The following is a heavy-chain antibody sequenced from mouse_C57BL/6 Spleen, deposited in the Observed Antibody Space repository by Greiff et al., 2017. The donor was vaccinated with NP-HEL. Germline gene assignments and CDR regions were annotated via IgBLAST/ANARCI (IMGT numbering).Heavy chain of an antibody. J-gene: IGHJ2*01. CDR1: GFTFSSYA. D-gene: IGHD4-1*01. V-gene: IGHV5-9-1*02. CDR2: ISSGGDYL. CDR3: TRERPNWDVAFDY. Sequence: EVKLVESGAGLVKPGGSLKLSCAASGFTFSSYAMSWVRQTPEKRLEWVAYISSGGDYLYYADTVQGRFTIYRHNARNTLYLQMSSLKSEDTARYYCTRERPNWDVAFDYWGQGTTLTVSS.